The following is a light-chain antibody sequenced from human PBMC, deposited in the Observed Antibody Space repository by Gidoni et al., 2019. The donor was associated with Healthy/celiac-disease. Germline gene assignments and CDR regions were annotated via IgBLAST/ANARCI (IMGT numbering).Light chain of an antibody. CDR3: SSYTSSSTLYYV. J-gene: IGLJ1*01. V-gene: IGLV2-14*01. CDR1: SSDVGGYNS. Sequence: QSALTQPASVSGSPGQSITISCTGTSSDVGGYNSVSWYQQHPVKAPELMIYAVSNRPSGVSNRFSGSKSGNTASLTISGLQAEDEADYYCSSYTSSSTLYYVFGTGTKVTVL. CDR2: AVS.